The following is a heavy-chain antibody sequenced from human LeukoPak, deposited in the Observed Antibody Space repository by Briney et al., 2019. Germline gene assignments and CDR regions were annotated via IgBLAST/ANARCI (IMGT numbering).Heavy chain of an antibody. CDR2: IGTAGDT. D-gene: IGHD5-18*01. CDR3: ARVLYSYGSYAFDI. CDR1: GFTFSSYD. J-gene: IGHJ3*02. Sequence: GGSLRLSCAASGFTFSSYDMHWVRQATGKGLEWVSAIGTAGDTYYPGSVKGRFTISRENAKNSLYLQMNSLRAGDTAVYYCARVLYSYGSYAFDIWGQGTMVTVS. V-gene: IGHV3-13*01.